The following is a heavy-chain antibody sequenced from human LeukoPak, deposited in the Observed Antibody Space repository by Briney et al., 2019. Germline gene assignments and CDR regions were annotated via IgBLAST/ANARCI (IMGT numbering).Heavy chain of an antibody. J-gene: IGHJ4*02. Sequence: GASVKVSCKASGYTFTSYGISWVRQAPGQGLEWMGWISAYNGNTNYAQKFQGRVTMTRDTSVSTAYMELSRLRSDDTAVYYCARDQSSSSWYYFDYWGQGTLVTVSS. V-gene: IGHV1-18*01. D-gene: IGHD6-13*01. CDR3: ARDQSSSSWYYFDY. CDR1: GYTFTSYG. CDR2: ISAYNGNT.